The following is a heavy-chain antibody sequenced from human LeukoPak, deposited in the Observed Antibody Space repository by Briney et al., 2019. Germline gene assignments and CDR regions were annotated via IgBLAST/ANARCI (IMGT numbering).Heavy chain of an antibody. J-gene: IGHJ6*03. CDR3: ARGIVPAARDYYYYYMDV. D-gene: IGHD2-2*01. V-gene: IGHV1-18*01. CDR2: ITTYNGNT. Sequence: ASVKVSCKASGYTFTSYGLIWVRQAPGQGLEWMGRITTYNGNTKYAQNFQGRVTMTTDTSTSTAYMELRSLRSDDTAVYYCARGIVPAARDYYYYYMDVWGKGTTVTVSS. CDR1: GYTFTSYG.